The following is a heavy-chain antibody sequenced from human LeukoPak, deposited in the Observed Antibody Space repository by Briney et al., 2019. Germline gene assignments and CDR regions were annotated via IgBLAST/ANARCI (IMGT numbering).Heavy chain of an antibody. CDR1: GFTFSSYG. J-gene: IGHJ4*02. CDR2: IRSDGSNK. V-gene: IGHV3-30*02. CDR3: ARRYGGALDY. D-gene: IGHD1-26*01. Sequence: GRSLRLSCAASGFTFSSYGMHWVRQAPGKGLEWVAFIRSDGSNKYYADSVKGRFTISRDNSKNTLYLQMTSLRAEDTAVYYCARRYGGALDYWGQGTLVTVSS.